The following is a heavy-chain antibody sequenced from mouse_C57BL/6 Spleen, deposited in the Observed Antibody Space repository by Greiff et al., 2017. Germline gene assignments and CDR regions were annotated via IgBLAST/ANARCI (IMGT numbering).Heavy chain of an antibody. CDR2: ISYDGSN. J-gene: IGHJ4*01. V-gene: IGHV3-6*01. D-gene: IGHD3-1*01. CDR3: ASGGYDYAMDY. CDR1: GYSITSGYY. Sequence: ESGPGLVKPSQSLSLTCSVTGYSITSGYYWNWIRQFPGNKLEWMGYISYDGSNNYNPSLKNRISITRDTSKNQFFLKLNSVTTEDTATYYCASGGYDYAMDYWGQGTSVTVSS.